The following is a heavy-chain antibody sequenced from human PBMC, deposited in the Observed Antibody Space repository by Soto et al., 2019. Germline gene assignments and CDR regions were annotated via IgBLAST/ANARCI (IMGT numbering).Heavy chain of an antibody. V-gene: IGHV3-11*06. CDR3: ARDPPGIAAAGFAFDI. Sequence: QVQLVESGGGLVKPGGSLRLSCAASGFTFSDYYMSWICQAPGKGLEWVSYISSSSSYTNYADSVKGRFTISRDNAKNSLYLQMNSLRAEDTAVYYCARDPPGIAAAGFAFDIWGQGTMVTVSS. CDR1: GFTFSDYY. CDR2: ISSSSSYT. J-gene: IGHJ3*02. D-gene: IGHD6-13*01.